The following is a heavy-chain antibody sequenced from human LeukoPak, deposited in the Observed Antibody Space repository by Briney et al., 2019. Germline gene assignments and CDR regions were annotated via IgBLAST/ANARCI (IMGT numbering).Heavy chain of an antibody. J-gene: IGHJ6*02. CDR1: GGTFSSYA. V-gene: IGHV1-69*13. Sequence: ASVTVSCKASGGTFSSYAISWVRQAPGQGLEWMGGIIPIFGTANYAQKFQGRVTITADESTSTAYMELSSLRSEDTAVYYCARDLLTLGHGMDVWGQGTTVTVSS. CDR2: IIPIFGTA. CDR3: ARDLLTLGHGMDV. D-gene: IGHD3-16*01.